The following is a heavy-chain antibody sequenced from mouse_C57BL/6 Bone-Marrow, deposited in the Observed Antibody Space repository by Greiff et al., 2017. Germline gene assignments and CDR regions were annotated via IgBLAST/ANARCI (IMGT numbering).Heavy chain of an antibody. V-gene: IGHV1-19*01. CDR1: GYTFPDYY. CDR3: ARHYS. J-gene: IGHJ2*01. Sequence: EVQLQESGPVLVKPGASVKMSCKASGYTFPDYYMNWVKQSHGKSLEWIGVIIPYNGGTSYNQKFKGKATLTVDKSSSTAYMELNSLASEDTADYYCARHYSWGQGTTLTVSS. CDR2: IIPYNGGT.